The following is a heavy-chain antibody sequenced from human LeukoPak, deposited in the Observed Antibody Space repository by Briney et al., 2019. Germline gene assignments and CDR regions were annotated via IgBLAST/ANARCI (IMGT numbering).Heavy chain of an antibody. D-gene: IGHD3-22*01. J-gene: IGHJ4*02. CDR3: ARGPRSVRPVRFDY. V-gene: IGHV4-34*01. CDR2: INHSGST. CDR1: GGPFSGYY. Sequence: PSETLSLTCAVYGGPFSGYYWSWIRQPPGKGLEWSGEINHSGSTNYNPSLKSRVTISVDTSKNQFSLKLSSVTAADTAVYYCARGPRSVRPVRFDYWGQGTLVTVSS.